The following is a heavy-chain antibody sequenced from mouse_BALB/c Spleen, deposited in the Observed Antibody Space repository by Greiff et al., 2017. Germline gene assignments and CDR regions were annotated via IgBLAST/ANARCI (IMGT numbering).Heavy chain of an antibody. CDR2: IDPANGNT. CDR1: GFNINDTY. J-gene: IGHJ4*01. CDR3: ARASYYAPYAMDY. D-gene: IGHD2-10*01. V-gene: IGHV14-3*02. Sequence: DVQLQESGAELVKPGASVKLSCTASGFNINDTYMHWVKQRPEQGLEWIGRIDPANGNTKYDPKFQGKATITADTSSNTAYLQLSSLTSEDTAVYYCARASYYAPYAMDYWGQGTSVTVSS.